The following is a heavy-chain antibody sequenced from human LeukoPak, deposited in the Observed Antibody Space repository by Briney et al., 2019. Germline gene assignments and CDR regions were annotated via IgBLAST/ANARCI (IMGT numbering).Heavy chain of an antibody. V-gene: IGHV1-69*06. CDR1: GYTFTSYD. D-gene: IGHD1-26*01. CDR2: IIPIFGTA. J-gene: IGHJ6*03. CDR3: ARAPLSDGNYYYYMDV. Sequence: GASVKVSCKASGYTFTSYDINWVRQAPGQGLEWMGGIIPIFGTANYAQKFQGRVTITADKSTSTAYMELSSLRSEDTAVYYCARAPLSDGNYYYYMDVWGKGTTVTVSS.